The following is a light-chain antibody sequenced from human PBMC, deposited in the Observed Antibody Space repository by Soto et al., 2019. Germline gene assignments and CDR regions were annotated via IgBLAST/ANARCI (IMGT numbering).Light chain of an antibody. CDR1: QNINTN. CDR3: QQYGSSLIT. V-gene: IGKV3-20*01. J-gene: IGKJ5*01. CDR2: GAS. Sequence: EIVMTQSPATLSVSPGERATLSCRASQNINTNLAWYQQKPGQAPRLLIYGASSRATGIPDRFSGSGSGTDFTLTISRLEPEDFAVYYCQQYGSSLITFGQGTRLEIK.